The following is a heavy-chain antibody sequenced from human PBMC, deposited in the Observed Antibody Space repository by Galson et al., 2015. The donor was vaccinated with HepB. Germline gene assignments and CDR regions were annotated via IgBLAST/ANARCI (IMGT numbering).Heavy chain of an antibody. D-gene: IGHD3-16*01. CDR3: ARSEITFDWYFDL. CDR2: IYYSGST. Sequence: SETLSLTCTVSDDSISSYYWSWIRQTPGKGLEWIGYIYYSGSTNYNPSLKSRVTISVDTSKNQFSLKLSSVTAADTAVYYCARSEITFDWYFDLWGRGTLVTVSS. CDR1: DDSISSYY. V-gene: IGHV4-59*01. J-gene: IGHJ2*01.